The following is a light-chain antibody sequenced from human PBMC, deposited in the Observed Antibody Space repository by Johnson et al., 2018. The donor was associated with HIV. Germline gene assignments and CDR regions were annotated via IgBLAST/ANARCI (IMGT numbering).Light chain of an antibody. V-gene: IGLV1-51*02. CDR3: GTWDRNLDAYV. J-gene: IGLJ1*01. CDR2: EDN. Sequence: QSVLTQPPSVSAAPGQTVNISCSGNVSNIESYFVSWYQQLPGAAPTLLIYEDNKRPSGIPDRFYGSKSGATATLRITGLQPGDEADYYCGTWDRNLDAYVFGTCTKVAGL. CDR1: VSNIESYF.